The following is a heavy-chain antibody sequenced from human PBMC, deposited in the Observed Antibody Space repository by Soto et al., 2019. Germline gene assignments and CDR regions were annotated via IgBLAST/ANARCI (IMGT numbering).Heavy chain of an antibody. Sequence: EVQLVESGGGLVQPGGSLRLSCAASGFTFSSYNMNWVRQAPGKGLEWVSYISSSSSTIYYADSVKGRFTISRDNAKNSRYLQRNSLRAEDTAVYYCARSSQWLVGGLDYWGQGTLVTVSS. D-gene: IGHD6-19*01. V-gene: IGHV3-48*01. CDR3: ARSSQWLVGGLDY. J-gene: IGHJ4*02. CDR1: GFTFSSYN. CDR2: ISSSSSTI.